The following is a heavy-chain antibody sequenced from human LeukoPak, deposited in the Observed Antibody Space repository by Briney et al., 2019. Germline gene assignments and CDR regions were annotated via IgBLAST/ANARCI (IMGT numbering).Heavy chain of an antibody. CDR1: GGTFSSYA. CDR2: IIPIFGTA. V-gene: IGHV1-69*13. Sequence: SVKVSCKASGGTFSSYAISWVRQAPGQGLEWMGGIIPIFGTANYAQKFQGRVTITADESTSTAYMELSSLRAEDTAVYYCATDRGWRTSGYYLYYFEYWGQGTLVTFSS. D-gene: IGHD3-3*01. J-gene: IGHJ4*02. CDR3: ATDRGWRTSGYYLYYFEY.